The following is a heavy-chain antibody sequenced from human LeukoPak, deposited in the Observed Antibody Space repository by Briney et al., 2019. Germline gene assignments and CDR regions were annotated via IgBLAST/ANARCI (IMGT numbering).Heavy chain of an antibody. V-gene: IGHV3-30*03. Sequence: GRSLRLSCAASGFTFSSYGMHWVRQVPGKGLEWVAVISYDGSNKYYADSVKGRFTISRDNSKNTLYLQMNSLRAEDTAVYYCARDRFWSGYFQHWGQGTLVTVSS. CDR2: ISYDGSNK. J-gene: IGHJ4*02. D-gene: IGHD3-3*01. CDR1: GFTFSSYG. CDR3: ARDRFWSGYFQH.